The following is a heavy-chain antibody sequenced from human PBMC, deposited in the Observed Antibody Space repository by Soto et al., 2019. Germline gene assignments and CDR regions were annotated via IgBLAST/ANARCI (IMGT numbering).Heavy chain of an antibody. CDR3: ARDFPIYDILTGYRNHLYYYYGMDV. CDR1: GYTFSSYA. Sequence: GASVKVSCKASGYTFSSYAITWVRQAPGQGLEWMGWISAYNSNANYAQRLQGRVTMTTDTSTSPAYMELRSLRSDDTAVYYCARDFPIYDILTGYRNHLYYYYGMDVWGQGTTVTVS. J-gene: IGHJ6*02. CDR2: ISAYNSNA. V-gene: IGHV1-18*01. D-gene: IGHD3-9*01.